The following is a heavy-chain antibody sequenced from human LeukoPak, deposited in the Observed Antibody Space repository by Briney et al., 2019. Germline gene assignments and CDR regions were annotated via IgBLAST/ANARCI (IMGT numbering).Heavy chain of an antibody. CDR2: IYPGDSDT. CDR1: GYTLTSYW. CDR3: ARPGYSYGYGNAFDI. D-gene: IGHD5-18*01. J-gene: IGHJ3*02. Sequence: GKSLKISCQAPGYTLTSYWIGWGPQIPGKGLEGMVIIYPGDSDTRYSPSFQGQVTISADKSISTSYLQWSSLKASDTAMYYCARPGYSYGYGNAFDIWGEGTMVTVSS. V-gene: IGHV5-51*01.